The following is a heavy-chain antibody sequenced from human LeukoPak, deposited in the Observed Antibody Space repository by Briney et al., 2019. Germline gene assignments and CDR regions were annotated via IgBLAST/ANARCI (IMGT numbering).Heavy chain of an antibody. CDR2: IKRKTEGGTT. J-gene: IGHJ4*02. CDR3: TTTYIVASTRKFGDY. CDR1: GFILSNAW. Sequence: GGSLRLSRAASGFILSNAWMNSVREAPGKGVEWVGRIKRKTEGGTTDYAAPVKGRFTIARDDSQNTVDLQISSLTAEDTAMYFCTTTYIVASTRKFGDYWGQGTLVVVSS. D-gene: IGHD5-12*01. V-gene: IGHV3-15*01.